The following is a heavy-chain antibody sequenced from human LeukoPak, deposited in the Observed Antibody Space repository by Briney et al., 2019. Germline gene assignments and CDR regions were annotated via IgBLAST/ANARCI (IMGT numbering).Heavy chain of an antibody. V-gene: IGHV3-23*01. Sequence: GGSLRLSCAVSGFTFSSYAMSWVRQAPGKGLEWVSAISGSGGSTYYADSVKGRFTISRDNSKNTLYLQMNSLRAEDTAIYYCAKVRMITMIAYDAFDIWGQGSMVTVSS. D-gene: IGHD3-22*01. CDR2: ISGSGGST. CDR3: AKVRMITMIAYDAFDI. J-gene: IGHJ3*02. CDR1: GFTFSSYA.